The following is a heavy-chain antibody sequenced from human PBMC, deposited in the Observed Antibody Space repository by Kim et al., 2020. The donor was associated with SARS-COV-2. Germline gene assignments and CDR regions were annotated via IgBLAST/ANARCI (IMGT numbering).Heavy chain of an antibody. Sequence: GGSLRLSCVASGFTFDTYAMSWVRQAPGKGLEWVSVISGGVVNKFYADSVRGRFTIASDNSTNTLYLQMNSLRDEDTALYYCAKRVMMQGNLNCHYF. V-gene: IGHV3-23*01. CDR2: ISGGVVNK. CDR1: GFTFDTYA. J-gene: IGHJ4*01. D-gene: IGHD1-20*01. CDR3: AKRVMMQGNLNCHYF.